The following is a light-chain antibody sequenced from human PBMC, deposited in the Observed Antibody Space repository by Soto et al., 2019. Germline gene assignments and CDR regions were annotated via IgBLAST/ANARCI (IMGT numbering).Light chain of an antibody. CDR2: DAS. CDR1: QSVGYW. J-gene: IGKJ1*01. V-gene: IGKV1-5*01. CDR3: QQYYSSWT. Sequence: DIQMTQSPSTLSASVGDRVTITCRASQSVGYWLAWYQQKPGKAPTFLVYDASNLHSGVPARFSGSGSGSEFTLTISSLQPDDFGTYYCQQYYSSWTSGQGTKVEIK.